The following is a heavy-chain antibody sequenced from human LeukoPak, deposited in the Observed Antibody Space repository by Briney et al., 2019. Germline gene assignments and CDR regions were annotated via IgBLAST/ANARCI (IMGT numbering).Heavy chain of an antibody. CDR1: GFTFSSYS. Sequence: GGSLRLSCAASGFTFSSYSMNWVRQAPGKGLEWVSYIINSSSTIYYADSVKGRFTISRDNAKNSLYLQMNSLRAEDTAVYYCARGRYSSSSLRYYFDYWGQGTLVTVSS. CDR2: IINSSSTI. V-gene: IGHV3-48*01. D-gene: IGHD6-6*01. J-gene: IGHJ4*02. CDR3: ARGRYSSSSLRYYFDY.